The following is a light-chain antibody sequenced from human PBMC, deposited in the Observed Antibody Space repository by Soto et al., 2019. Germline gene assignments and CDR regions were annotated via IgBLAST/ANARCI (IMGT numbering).Light chain of an antibody. CDR3: QQNKDWPGT. V-gene: IGKV3-15*01. CDR2: DAS. CDR1: QSVSNY. Sequence: EIVMTQSPATLSVSPGERATLSCRASQSVSNYLAWFQQKPGQAPRLLIYDASTRATGIPVRFSGSGSGTEFTLTISSLQSADFGVYYCQQNKDWPGTFGQGTKVEI. J-gene: IGKJ1*01.